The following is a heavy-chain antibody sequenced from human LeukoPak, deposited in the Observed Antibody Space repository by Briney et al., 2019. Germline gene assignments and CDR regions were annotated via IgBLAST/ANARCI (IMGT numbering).Heavy chain of an antibody. V-gene: IGHV4-59*08. CDR2: IYYSGRT. J-gene: IGHJ4*02. CDR3: TRGTDITVAGNF. Sequence: SETLSLTCTVSGGSISTYYWYWIRQPPGKGLEWIGYIYYSGRTNYNLSLKSRVTMSVDTSKNQFSLKLSSVTAADTAVYYCTRGTDITVAGNFWGQGTLVTVSS. CDR1: GGSISTYY. D-gene: IGHD6-19*01.